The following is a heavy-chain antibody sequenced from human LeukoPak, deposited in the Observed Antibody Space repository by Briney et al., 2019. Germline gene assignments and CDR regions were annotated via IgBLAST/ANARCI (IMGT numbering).Heavy chain of an antibody. D-gene: IGHD2-21*01. J-gene: IGHJ3*02. CDR3: ARLVKWSYDAFDI. CDR1: GGSISSYY. Sequence: PSETLSLTCTVSGGSISSYYWSWIRQPPVKGLEWIGYIYYSGSTNYNPSLKSRVAISVDTSKNQFSLKLSSVTAADTAVYYCARLVKWSYDAFDIWGQGTMVTVSS. V-gene: IGHV4-59*08. CDR2: IYYSGST.